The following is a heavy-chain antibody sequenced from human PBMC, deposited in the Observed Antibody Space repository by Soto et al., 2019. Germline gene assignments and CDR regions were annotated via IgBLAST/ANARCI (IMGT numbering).Heavy chain of an antibody. D-gene: IGHD2-2*01. Sequence: PGGSLRLSCAISGFTFSKHWMHWVRQAPGKGLQWVSRINTGGSGTNYADTEEGRFTISRDNTKNTFYLQMISLRGEDTAQYYCVRGTSDWY. V-gene: IGHV3-74*01. J-gene: IGHJ2*01. CDR1: GFTFSKHW. CDR2: INTGGSGT. CDR3: VRGTSDWY.